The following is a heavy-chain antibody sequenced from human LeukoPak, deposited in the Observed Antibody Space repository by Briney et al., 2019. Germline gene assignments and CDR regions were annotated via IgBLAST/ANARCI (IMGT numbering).Heavy chain of an antibody. CDR2: ISSNGGST. CDR3: ARTQGDSWSGYYWFDP. CDR1: GFTFSSYA. Sequence: GGSLRLSCAASGFTFSSYAMHWVRQAPGKGLEYVSAISSNGGSTYYANSVKGRFTISRDNSKNTLYLQMGSLRVEDMAVYYCARTQGDSWSGYYWFDPWGQGTLVTVSS. J-gene: IGHJ5*02. V-gene: IGHV3-64*01. D-gene: IGHD3-3*01.